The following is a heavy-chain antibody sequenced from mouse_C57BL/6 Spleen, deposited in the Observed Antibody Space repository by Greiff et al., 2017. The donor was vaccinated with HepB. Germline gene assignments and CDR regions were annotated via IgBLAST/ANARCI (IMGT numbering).Heavy chain of an antibody. CDR2: IYPRSGNT. D-gene: IGHD1-1*01. CDR1: GYTFTSYG. V-gene: IGHV1-81*01. CDR3: AIGDTTVDLYAMDY. Sequence: QVQLKQSGAELARPGASVKLSCKASGYTFTSYGISWVKQRTGQGLEWIGEIYPRSGNTYYNEKFKGKDTLTADKSSSTAYMELRSLTSEDSAVYFCAIGDTTVDLYAMDYWGQGTSVTVSS. J-gene: IGHJ4*01.